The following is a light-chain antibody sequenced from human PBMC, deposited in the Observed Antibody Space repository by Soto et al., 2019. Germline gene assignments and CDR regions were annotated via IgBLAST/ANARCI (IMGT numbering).Light chain of an antibody. CDR3: HQCGVSPYT. CDR2: GTF. V-gene: IGKV3-20*01. Sequence: EIVLTQSPDTLSLSPGERATLSCRVSQSVTRTYLAWYQQKPGQAPRLLIFGTFNRATGIPSRFSGSGSWTDFTLTISRLEPEDSAVYYCHQCGVSPYTFGRGTKLEIK. CDR1: QSVTRTY. J-gene: IGKJ2*01.